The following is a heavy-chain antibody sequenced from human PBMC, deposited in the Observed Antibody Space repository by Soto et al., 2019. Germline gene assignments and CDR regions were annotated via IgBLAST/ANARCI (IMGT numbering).Heavy chain of an antibody. V-gene: IGHV4-61*01. CDR2: SYHTGIT. CDR3: ARDRGTDDS. CDR1: GVSVSSGSYY. J-gene: IGHJ4*02. Sequence: PSETLALTCSVSGVSVSSGSYYLSWIRQPPGKGLEWIGYSYHTGITKYNPALRSRVTISVDTSKNQFSLHRKYVTAADKDVYYCARDRGTDDSWAQGTLVTVSS.